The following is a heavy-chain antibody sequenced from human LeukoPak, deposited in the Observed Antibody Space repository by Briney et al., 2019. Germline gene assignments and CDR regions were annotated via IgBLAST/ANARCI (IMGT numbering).Heavy chain of an antibody. CDR2: IYYRGNT. J-gene: IGHJ4*02. CDR1: GDSVSIYY. V-gene: IGHV4-59*02. CDR3: ARAGNNWSFDY. D-gene: IGHD1-1*01. Sequence: PSETLSLTCTVSGDSVSIYYWSWIRQPPGKGLEWIGYIYYRGNTNYNPSLKSRVTMAVDTSKNQFSLKVSSVTAADTAVYYCARAGNNWSFDYWGQGTLVTVP.